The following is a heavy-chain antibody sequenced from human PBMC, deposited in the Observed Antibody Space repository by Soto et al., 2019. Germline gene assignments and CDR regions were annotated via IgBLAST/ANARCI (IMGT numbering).Heavy chain of an antibody. CDR3: AREETAWPLAYGLDV. CDR2: IGTRSDI. CDR1: GFTFISYS. V-gene: IGHV3-21*01. D-gene: IGHD2-21*02. Sequence: GWSLRLSCASSGFTFISYSMHWVRQAPGKGLEWVSSIGTRSDIYYADSVKGRFTISRDNAKNSLSLQMNSMTAEDTAVYYCAREETAWPLAYGLDVWGQGTTVTVSS. J-gene: IGHJ6*02.